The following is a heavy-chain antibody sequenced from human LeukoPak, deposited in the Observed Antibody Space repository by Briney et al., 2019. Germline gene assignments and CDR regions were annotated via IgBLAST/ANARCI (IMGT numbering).Heavy chain of an antibody. V-gene: IGHV3-21*01. CDR1: GFTFSSYS. CDR2: ISGSSSYI. D-gene: IGHD1-26*01. J-gene: IGHJ4*02. CDR3: AIEGSADSGSYYTPYYFDY. Sequence: PGGSLRLSCAASGFTFSSYSMNWVRQAPGKGLEWVSSISGSSSYIYYADSVKGRFTISRDNAKNSLYLQMNSLRAEDTAVYYCAIEGSADSGSYYTPYYFDYWGQGILVTAS.